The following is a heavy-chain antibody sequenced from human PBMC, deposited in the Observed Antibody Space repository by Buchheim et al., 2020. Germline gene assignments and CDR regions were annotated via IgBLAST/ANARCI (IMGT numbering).Heavy chain of an antibody. CDR2: ISDSGGST. CDR3: AKSGADIAAAGTVLWFDP. V-gene: IGHV3-23*01. D-gene: IGHD6-13*01. J-gene: IGHJ5*02. CDR1: GFTFSSYA. Sequence: EVQLLESGGGLVQPGGSLRLSCAASGFTFSSYAMSWVRQAPGKGLEWVSAISDSGGSTYYADSVKVRFTISSDNSKNTLYLQMNSLRAEDTAVYYCAKSGADIAAAGTVLWFDPWGQGTL.